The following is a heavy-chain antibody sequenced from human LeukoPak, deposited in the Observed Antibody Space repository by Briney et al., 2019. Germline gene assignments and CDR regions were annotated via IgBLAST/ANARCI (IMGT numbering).Heavy chain of an antibody. CDR3: ARREGSGRFVGY. V-gene: IGHV1-2*02. CDR2: INHKSGGI. CDR1: GYTFTGYY. Sequence: ASVKVSCKASGYTFTGYYMHWVRQAPGQGLEWMGWINHKSGGINYAKKFQGRVTMTRDTSISTAYMELSRLRSDDTAVYYCARREGSGRFVGYWGQGTLVTVSS. J-gene: IGHJ4*02. D-gene: IGHD2-15*01.